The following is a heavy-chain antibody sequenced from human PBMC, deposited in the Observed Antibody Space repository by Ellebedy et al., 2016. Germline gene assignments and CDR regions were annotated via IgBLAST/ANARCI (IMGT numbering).Heavy chain of an antibody. CDR3: ARLRWGQVPGSLRNYYYYYYYMDV. V-gene: IGHV3-30*01. D-gene: IGHD3-16*01. CDR2: TSSLRNIE. J-gene: IGHJ6*03. Sequence: GGSLRLXXAASGFTFLSWTMHWVRQAPGKGLEWVAVTSSLRNIEYYADSVKGRFTISTDTPKNILYLQMNSLRPEDSAMYYCARLRWGQVPGSLRNYYYYYYYMDVWGRGTTVTVSS. CDR1: GFTFLSWT.